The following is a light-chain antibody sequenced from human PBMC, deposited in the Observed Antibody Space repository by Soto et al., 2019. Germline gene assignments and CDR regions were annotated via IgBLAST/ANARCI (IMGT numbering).Light chain of an antibody. J-gene: IGKJ4*01. V-gene: IGKV3-20*01. CDR1: QRVSSSY. CDR3: QQYGGSPLT. CDR2: GAS. Sequence: EIVLTQSPGTLSLSPGERATLSCRASQRVSSSYLAWYQLRPGQAPRLLIYGASSRATGIPDRFSGSGSGTDFTLTISRLEPEDFAVYYCQQYGGSPLTFGGGTKVEIK.